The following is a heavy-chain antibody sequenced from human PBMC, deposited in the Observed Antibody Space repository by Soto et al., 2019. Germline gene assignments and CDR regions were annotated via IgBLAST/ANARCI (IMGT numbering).Heavy chain of an antibody. V-gene: IGHV1-18*01. J-gene: IGHJ6*02. CDR3: ARSGRPGYYYYLMDV. Sequence: ASVKVSCKASGYTFTSYGVSWVRQAPGQGLEWMGWISVYNGNTKYAQKLQGRVTMTTDTSTSTAYMELRGLRSDDTAVYYCARSGRPGYYYYLMDVWGQGTTVTVSS. D-gene: IGHD3-10*01. CDR2: ISVYNGNT. CDR1: GYTFTSYG.